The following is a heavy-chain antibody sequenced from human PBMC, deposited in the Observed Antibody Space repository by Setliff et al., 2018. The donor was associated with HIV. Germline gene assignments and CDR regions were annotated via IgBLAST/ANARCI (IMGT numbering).Heavy chain of an antibody. Sequence: AGGSLRLSCAASGLSFSSYVMSWVRQAPGKGLEWVSGISGSGGSTYYADSVKGRFTISRDNSKNKVYLQMNNLRAEDTAVYYCATDSSGYCLGGFDYWGQGTLVTVSS. D-gene: IGHD3-22*01. V-gene: IGHV3-23*01. CDR2: ISGSGGST. J-gene: IGHJ4*02. CDR3: ATDSSGYCLGGFDY. CDR1: GLSFSSYV.